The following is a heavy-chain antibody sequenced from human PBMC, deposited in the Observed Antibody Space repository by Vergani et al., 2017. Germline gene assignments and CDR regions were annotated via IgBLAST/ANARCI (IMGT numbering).Heavy chain of an antibody. CDR1: GFSVSNSG. V-gene: IGHV3-30*02. Sequence: QVQLVESGGGVVQPGGSLRLSCVASGFSVSNSGMHWVRQTPGKGLEWVAFIQYDGSDIFYADFVEGRFTISRDNSKNSLYLQMRRLRFDDTAVYYCAKEGSANRIRGWLDHWGQGALVTVSS. CDR3: AKEGSANRIRGWLDH. CDR2: IQYDGSDI. D-gene: IGHD3-10*01. J-gene: IGHJ4*02.